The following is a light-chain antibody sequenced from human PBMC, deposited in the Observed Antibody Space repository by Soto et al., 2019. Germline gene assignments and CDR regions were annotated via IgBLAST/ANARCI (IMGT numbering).Light chain of an antibody. V-gene: IGLV2-14*03. CDR2: DVT. J-gene: IGLJ1*01. Sequence: SVLTQPASVSGPPGQSITISCPGTSSDVGGYNYVSWYQHHPGKAPKLIIYDVTNRPSGVSNPFSGSKSGNTASLTISGLQPEDEADYYCSSYTTSNTRQIVFGTGTKVTVL. CDR3: SSYTTSNTRQIV. CDR1: SSDVGGYNY.